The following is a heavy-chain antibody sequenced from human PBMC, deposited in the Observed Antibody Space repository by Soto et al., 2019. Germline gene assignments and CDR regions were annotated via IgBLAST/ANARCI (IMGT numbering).Heavy chain of an antibody. V-gene: IGHV3-23*01. CDR1: GFTFSSYA. CDR2: ISGSGGST. J-gene: IGHJ2*01. CDR3: AKRNWGGWYFDL. Sequence: EVQLLESGGGLVQPGGSLRLSCAASGFTFSSYAMSWVRQAPGKGLEWVSVISGSGGSTYYADSVKGRFTISRDNSKNTLYLQMNSLRAEDTAVYYCAKRNWGGWYFDLWGRGPLVTVSS. D-gene: IGHD7-27*01.